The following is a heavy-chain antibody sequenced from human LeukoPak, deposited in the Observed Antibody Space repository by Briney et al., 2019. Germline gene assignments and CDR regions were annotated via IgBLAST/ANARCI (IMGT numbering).Heavy chain of an antibody. V-gene: IGHV1-18*01. CDR3: ARFGLGKHIEVAGIPFDI. Sequence: GASVKVSCKASGYTFTSYGISWVRQAPGQGLERMGWISAYNGNTNYAQKLQGRVTMTTDTSTSTAYMELRSLRSDDTALYYCARFGLGKHIEVAGIPFDIWGQGTMVTVSS. CDR1: GYTFTSYG. CDR2: ISAYNGNT. D-gene: IGHD6-19*01. J-gene: IGHJ3*02.